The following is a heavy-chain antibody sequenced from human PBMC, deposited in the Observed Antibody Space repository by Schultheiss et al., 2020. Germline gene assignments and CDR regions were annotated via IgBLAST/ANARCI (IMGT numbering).Heavy chain of an antibody. CDR3: ARIRRGDGYNFTYYYYGMDV. CDR1: GFTFSAYW. CDR2: INTDGTTT. Sequence: GGSLRLSCAASGFTFSAYWMHWVRQGPGKGLVWVSTINTDGTTTRYADSVRGRFTISRDNAKNTLSLQVNSLRAEDTALYYCARIRRGDGYNFTYYYYGMDVWGQGTTVTVYS. D-gene: IGHD5-24*01. V-gene: IGHV3-74*01. J-gene: IGHJ6*02.